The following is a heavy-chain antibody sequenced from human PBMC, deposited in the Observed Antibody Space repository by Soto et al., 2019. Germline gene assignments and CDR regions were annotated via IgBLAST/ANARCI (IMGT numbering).Heavy chain of an antibody. V-gene: IGHV4-39*01. J-gene: IGHJ5*02. CDR3: ARLHCNSPNCVPLDP. D-gene: IGHD2-2*01. CDR2: IYYSGSA. Sequence: QLQLQESGPGLVKPSVTLSLTCSVSGGSISSVSYYWGWIRQPPGKGLEWIGSIYYSGSAYYSPSLKSRVTMSVDTSKNQLSLELRSVTAADTAVYYCARLHCNSPNCVPLDPWGQGTLVTVSS. CDR1: GGSISSVSYY.